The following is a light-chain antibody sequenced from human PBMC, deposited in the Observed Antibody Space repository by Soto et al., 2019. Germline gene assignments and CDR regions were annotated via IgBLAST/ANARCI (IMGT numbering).Light chain of an antibody. Sequence: EIVLTQSPATLSLSPGVTATLSCRASQSVSSYLAWYQQKPGQAPRLLIYDVSNRATGIPARFSGSGSGTDFTLTIGSLEPEDCAVYYCQQRGNWPRTFGQGTKVEIK. CDR1: QSVSSY. CDR3: QQRGNWPRT. J-gene: IGKJ2*01. CDR2: DVS. V-gene: IGKV3-11*01.